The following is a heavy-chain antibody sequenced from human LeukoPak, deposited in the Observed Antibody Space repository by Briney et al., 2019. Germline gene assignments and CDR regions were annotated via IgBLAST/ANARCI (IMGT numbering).Heavy chain of an antibody. D-gene: IGHD6-19*01. CDR1: AFIFSGHW. V-gene: IGHV3-48*01. CDR2: ISSSGSTI. CDR3: ARGTVAGKAPY. J-gene: IGHJ4*02. Sequence: GGSLRLSCEGSAFIFSGHWMNWVRQAPGKGLEWVSYISSSGSTIYYADSVKGRFSISRDNAKNSLHLQMNSLRVEDTAVYYCARGTVAGKAPYWGQGTLVTVSS.